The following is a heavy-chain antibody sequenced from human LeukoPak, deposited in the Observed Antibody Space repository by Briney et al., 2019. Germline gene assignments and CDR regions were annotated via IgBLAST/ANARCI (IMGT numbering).Heavy chain of an antibody. V-gene: IGHV4-59*08. D-gene: IGHD2-15*01. CDR1: GGSISSYY. Sequence: SETLSLTCTVSGGSISSYYWSWIRQPPGKGLEWIGYIYYSGSTNYNPSLKSRVTISVETSKTQFSLRLSSVTAADTAVYYCARHLGPGWHAMDVWGQGTTVTVSS. CDR2: IYYSGST. J-gene: IGHJ6*02. CDR3: ARHLGPGWHAMDV.